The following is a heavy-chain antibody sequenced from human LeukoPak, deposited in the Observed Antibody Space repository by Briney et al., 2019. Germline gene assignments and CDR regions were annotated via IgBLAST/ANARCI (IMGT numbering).Heavy chain of an antibody. Sequence: PSETLSLTCTVSGGSIRNYYWSWIRQPPGKGLEWIGWIYDSGSSNYNPSLKSRVTISVDTSKNQFSLKLTSATAADTAVYYCAREKDTGGNHAKIRYDIWGQGTMVTVSS. CDR2: IYDSGSS. D-gene: IGHD7-27*01. CDR1: GGSIRNYY. CDR3: AREKDTGGNHAKIRYDI. V-gene: IGHV4-59*01. J-gene: IGHJ3*02.